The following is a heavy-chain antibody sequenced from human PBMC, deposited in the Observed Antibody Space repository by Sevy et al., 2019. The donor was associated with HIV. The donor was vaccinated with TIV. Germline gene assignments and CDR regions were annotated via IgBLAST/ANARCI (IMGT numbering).Heavy chain of an antibody. CDR2: INTHGSNT. D-gene: IGHD3-3*01. V-gene: IGHV3-74*01. J-gene: IGHJ6*02. Sequence: GGSLRLSCAASGFTFSRYWMHWVRHAPGNGLVWVSRINTHGSNTIYADYVKGRFTISRDNAKNTVSLQMNSLRADDTGVYYCAREGVDFWSGPVDFDYGMDVSGQGTSVTVSS. CDR1: GFTFSRYW. CDR3: AREGVDFWSGPVDFDYGMDV.